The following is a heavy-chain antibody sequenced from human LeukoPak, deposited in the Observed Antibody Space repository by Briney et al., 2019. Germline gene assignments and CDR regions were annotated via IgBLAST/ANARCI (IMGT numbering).Heavy chain of an antibody. CDR2: ISASSSYI. D-gene: IGHD6-6*01. Sequence: GGSLRLSCATSGFTFSRYSMNWVRQAPGKGLEWVSSISASSSYIYYADSVKGRFTISGDNAKNSLYLQMNSLRAEDTAVYYCARATSTSSGAFDIWGQGTMVTVSS. J-gene: IGHJ3*02. CDR3: ARATSTSSGAFDI. CDR1: GFTFSRYS. V-gene: IGHV3-21*01.